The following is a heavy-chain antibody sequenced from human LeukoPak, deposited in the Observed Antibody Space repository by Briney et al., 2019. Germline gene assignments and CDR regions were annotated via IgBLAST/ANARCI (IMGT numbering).Heavy chain of an antibody. D-gene: IGHD6-13*01. CDR1: GGTFSSYA. Sequence: ASVTVSCKASGGTFSSYAISWVRQAPGQGLEWMGGIIPIFGTANYAQKFQGRVTITTDESTSTAYMELSSLRSEDTAEYYCARGAAAGNYFDYWGQGTLVTVSS. V-gene: IGHV1-69*05. CDR2: IIPIFGTA. CDR3: ARGAAAGNYFDY. J-gene: IGHJ4*02.